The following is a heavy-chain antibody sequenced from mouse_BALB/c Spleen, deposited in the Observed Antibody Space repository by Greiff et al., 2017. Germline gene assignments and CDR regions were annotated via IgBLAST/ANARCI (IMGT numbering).Heavy chain of an antibody. D-gene: IGHD1-1*01. CDR3: ARKKGITTDAMDY. Sequence: EVHLVESGGGLVKPGGSLKLSCAASGFTFSSYAMSWVRQTPEKRLEWVASISSGGSTYYPDSVKGRFTISRDNARNILYLQMSSLRSEDTAMYYCARKKGITTDAMDYWGQGTSVTVSS. CDR1: GFTFSSYA. J-gene: IGHJ4*01. V-gene: IGHV5-6-5*01. CDR2: ISSGGST.